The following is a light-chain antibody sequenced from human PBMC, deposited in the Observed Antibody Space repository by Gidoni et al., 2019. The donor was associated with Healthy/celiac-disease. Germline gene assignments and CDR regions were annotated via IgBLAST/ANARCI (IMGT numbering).Light chain of an antibody. J-gene: IGKJ1*01. CDR1: QSISSW. Sequence: IQMTQSPSTLSASVGDRVTITCRASQSISSWFAWYQQKPGKAPKLLIYDAYSLESGVPSRFSGSGSGTEFTLTISRLQPDDFATYYCQQYNSYSRTFGQXTKVEIK. V-gene: IGKV1-5*01. CDR2: DAY. CDR3: QQYNSYSRT.